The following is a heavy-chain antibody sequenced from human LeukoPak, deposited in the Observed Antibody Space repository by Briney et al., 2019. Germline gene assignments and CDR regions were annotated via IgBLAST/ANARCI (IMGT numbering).Heavy chain of an antibody. V-gene: IGHV4-59*01. CDR1: GGSISSYY. J-gene: IGHJ5*02. Sequence: SETLSLTCTVSGGSISSYYWSWIRQPPGKGLEWIGYIYYSGSTNYNPSLKSRVTISVDTSKNQFSLKLSSVTAADTAVYYCARGTHIVVVPAAILFDPWGQGTLVTVSS. D-gene: IGHD2-2*01. CDR3: ARGTHIVVVPAAILFDP. CDR2: IYYSGST.